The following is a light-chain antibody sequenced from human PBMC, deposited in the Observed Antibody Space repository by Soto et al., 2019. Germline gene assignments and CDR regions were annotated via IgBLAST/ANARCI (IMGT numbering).Light chain of an antibody. V-gene: IGKV1-5*01. J-gene: IGKJ1*01. Sequence: DIQMTQSPSTLSASVGDRITITCRASQSVSAWVAWYQQKPGKAPKVVIYDASSLESGVPSRFAGSRSGTEFTLTINSLQPDDSATYYCQQYNHFPGTFGQGTTVEIK. CDR1: QSVSAW. CDR3: QQYNHFPGT. CDR2: DAS.